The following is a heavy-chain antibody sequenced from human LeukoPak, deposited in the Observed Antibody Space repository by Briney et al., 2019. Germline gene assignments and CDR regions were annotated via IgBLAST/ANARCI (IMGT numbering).Heavy chain of an antibody. D-gene: IGHD6-19*01. V-gene: IGHV5-51*01. CDR2: IYPGDSDT. CDR3: ASPSSGWGSAFDI. J-gene: IGHJ3*02. CDR1: GYSFTSYW. Sequence: GESLKISCNGSGYSFTSYWIGWVRQMPGKGLEWMGIIYPGDSDTRYSPSFQGQVTISADKSISTAYLQWSSLKASDTAMYYCASPSSGWGSAFDIWGQGTMVTVSS.